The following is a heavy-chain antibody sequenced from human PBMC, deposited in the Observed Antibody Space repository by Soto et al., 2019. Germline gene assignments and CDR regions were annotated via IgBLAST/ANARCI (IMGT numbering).Heavy chain of an antibody. J-gene: IGHJ2*01. Sequence: QVQLVQSGAEVKKPGSSVKVSCKASGGTFSSYAISWVRQAPGQGLEWMGGIIPIFGTANYAQKFQGRVTITADESTSTAYMELSSLRSEDTAVYYCARDRETLTGDPEVGWYFDLWGRGTLVTVSS. D-gene: IGHD7-27*01. CDR1: GGTFSSYA. CDR2: IIPIFGTA. CDR3: ARDRETLTGDPEVGWYFDL. V-gene: IGHV1-69*12.